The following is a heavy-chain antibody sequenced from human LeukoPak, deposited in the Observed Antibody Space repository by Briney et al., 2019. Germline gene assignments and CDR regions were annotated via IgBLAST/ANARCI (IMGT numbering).Heavy chain of an antibody. J-gene: IGHJ4*02. V-gene: IGHV1-2*02. CDR2: IYPNSGGT. Sequence: ASVNVSCTPSGYTFSGYYMHWVRQAPGQGLEWMAWIYPNSGGTKYAQKFQGRVTVTRDTSISTAYMQLSRLKSDDTAVYYCATGRGYSYGFDCWGQGTLVTVSS. D-gene: IGHD5-18*01. CDR1: GYTFSGYY. CDR3: ATGRGYSYGFDC.